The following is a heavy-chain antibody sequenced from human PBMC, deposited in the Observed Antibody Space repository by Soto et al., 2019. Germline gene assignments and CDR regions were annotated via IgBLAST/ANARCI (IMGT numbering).Heavy chain of an antibody. J-gene: IGHJ4*02. CDR1: GGSIISNIYY. V-gene: IGHV4-39*01. D-gene: IGHD3-22*01. CDR2: IHYSGST. Sequence: SETLSLTCTVSGGSIISNIYYWGWIRQPPGKGLEWIGNIHYSGSTYYDSSPKSRVTISVDTSKNQFSLKLSSVTAADTAVYYCASQHYYDSSGYYVVYWGQGTLVTVSS. CDR3: ASQHYYDSSGYYVVY.